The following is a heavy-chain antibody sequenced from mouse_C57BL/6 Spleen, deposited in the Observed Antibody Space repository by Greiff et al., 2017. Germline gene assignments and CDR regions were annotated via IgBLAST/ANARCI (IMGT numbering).Heavy chain of an antibody. D-gene: IGHD2-4*01. CDR2: IRSKSNNYAT. CDR1: GFSFNTYA. Sequence: EVHLVESGGGLVQPKGSLKLSCAASGFSFNTYAMNWVRQAPGKGLEWVARIRSKSNNYATYYADSVKDRFTISRDDSESMLYLQMNNLKTEDTAMYYCVRHDYDHYYAMDYWGQGTSVTVSS. CDR3: VRHDYDHYYAMDY. V-gene: IGHV10-1*01. J-gene: IGHJ4*01.